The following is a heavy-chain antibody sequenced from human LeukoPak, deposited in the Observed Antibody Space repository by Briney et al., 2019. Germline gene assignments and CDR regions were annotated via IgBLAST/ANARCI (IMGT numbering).Heavy chain of an antibody. Sequence: SGGSLRLSCAASGFTFSSYGMHWVRQAPGKGLEWVAFIPYDGSNEYYADSVKGRFTISRDNSKNTLYLQMNSLRAEDTAVYYCAKEKDYGYYAFDIWGQGTMVTVSS. CDR1: GFTFSSYG. J-gene: IGHJ3*02. V-gene: IGHV3-30*02. CDR2: IPYDGSNE. D-gene: IGHD5-18*01. CDR3: AKEKDYGYYAFDI.